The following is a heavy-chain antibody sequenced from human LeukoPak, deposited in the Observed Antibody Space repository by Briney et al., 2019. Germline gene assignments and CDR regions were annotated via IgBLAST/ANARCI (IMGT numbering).Heavy chain of an antibody. Sequence: GGSLRLSCEGSAFIFSGHWMNWVRQTPGKGLEWVSAISGSGGSTYYADSAKGRFTISRDNSKNTLYLQMNSLRAEDTAVYYCAREYCSGGSCYLSRDAFDIWGQGTMVTVSS. CDR2: ISGSGGST. J-gene: IGHJ3*02. D-gene: IGHD2-15*01. V-gene: IGHV3-23*01. CDR1: AFIFSGHW. CDR3: AREYCSGGSCYLSRDAFDI.